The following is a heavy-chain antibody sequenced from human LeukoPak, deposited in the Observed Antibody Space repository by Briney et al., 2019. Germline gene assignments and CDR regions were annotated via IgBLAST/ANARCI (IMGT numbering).Heavy chain of an antibody. Sequence: ASVKVSCKASGGTFSSYAISWVRQAPGQGLEWMGWISAYNGNTNYAQKLQGRVTMTTDTSTSTAYMELRSLGSDDTAVYYCARGISEMATTAFDYWGQGTLVTVSS. V-gene: IGHV1-18*01. CDR1: GGTFSSYA. D-gene: IGHD5-24*01. J-gene: IGHJ4*02. CDR3: ARGISEMATTAFDY. CDR2: ISAYNGNT.